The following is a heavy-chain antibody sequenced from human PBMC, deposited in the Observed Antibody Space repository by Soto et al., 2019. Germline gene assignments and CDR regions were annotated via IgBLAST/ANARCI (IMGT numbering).Heavy chain of an antibody. CDR1: GDTFAFHS. J-gene: IGHJ4*02. CDR3: ATSYGSGYRAFDY. Sequence: QVQLVQSGAEVKRTGSSVKVSCKASGDTFAFHSINWVRQAPGLGLEWMGRINPILSMSNYAQRFQGRVTMTADKATSTAYMVLSSLRSEDTAIYYCATSYGSGYRAFDYWGQGALGTVSS. V-gene: IGHV1-69*02. CDR2: INPILSMS. D-gene: IGHD3-10*01.